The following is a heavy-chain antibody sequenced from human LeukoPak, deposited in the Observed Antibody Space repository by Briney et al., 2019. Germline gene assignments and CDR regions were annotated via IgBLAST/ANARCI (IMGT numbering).Heavy chain of an antibody. D-gene: IGHD6-19*01. CDR2: IYPGDSDT. V-gene: IGHV5-51*01. Sequence: GESLKISCKGSGYSFTSYWIGWVRQMPGKGLEWMGIIYPGDSDTRYSPSFQGQVTISADKSISTAYLQWSSLKASDTAMYYCAARLLIAVAANDAFDIWGQGTMVTVSS. CDR1: GYSFTSYW. J-gene: IGHJ3*02. CDR3: AARLLIAVAANDAFDI.